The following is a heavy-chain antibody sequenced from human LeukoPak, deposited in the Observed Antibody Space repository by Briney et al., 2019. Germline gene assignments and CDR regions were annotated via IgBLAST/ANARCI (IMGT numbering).Heavy chain of an antibody. CDR1: GGSLSGYY. CDR2: INHSGST. Sequence: SETLSLTCAVYGGSLSGYYWSWIRQPPGKGLEWIGEINHSGSTNYNPSLKSRVTISVDTSKNQFSLKLSSVTAADTAVYYCARDGYNSGYYFYYMDAWGKGTTVTVSS. V-gene: IGHV4-34*01. D-gene: IGHD5-24*01. CDR3: ARDGYNSGYYFYYMDA. J-gene: IGHJ6*03.